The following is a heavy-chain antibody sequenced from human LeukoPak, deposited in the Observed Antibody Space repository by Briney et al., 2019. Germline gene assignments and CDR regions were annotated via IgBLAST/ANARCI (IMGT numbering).Heavy chain of an antibody. J-gene: IGHJ4*02. V-gene: IGHV1-46*01. CDR2: INPSGGST. CDR3: ARGSRAFDY. Sequence: ASVKVSCKASGYMFTSYYIHWVRQAPGQGLEWMGIINPSGGSTNYAQKFQGRVTMTGDTSTSTVYMELSSLRSEDTAVYYCARGSRAFDYWGQGTLVTVSS. CDR1: GYMFTSYY.